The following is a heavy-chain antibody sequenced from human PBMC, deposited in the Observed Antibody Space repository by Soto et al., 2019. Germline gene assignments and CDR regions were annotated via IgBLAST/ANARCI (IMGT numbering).Heavy chain of an antibody. CDR3: ARGPHYDFWSGYYNRFLNYYYGMDV. D-gene: IGHD3-3*01. Sequence: QVQLQQWGAGLLKPSETLSLTCAVYGGSFSGYYWSWIRQPPGKGLEWIGEINHSGSTNYNPSLKSRVTISVDTSKNQFSLKLSSVTAADTAVYYCARGPHYDFWSGYYNRFLNYYYGMDVW. J-gene: IGHJ6*01. V-gene: IGHV4-34*01. CDR1: GGSFSGYY. CDR2: INHSGST.